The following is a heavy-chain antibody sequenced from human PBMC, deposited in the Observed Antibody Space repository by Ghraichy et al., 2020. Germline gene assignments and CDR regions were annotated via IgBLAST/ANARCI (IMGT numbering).Heavy chain of an antibody. Sequence: SETLSLTCAVYGGSFSGYYWSWIRQPPGKGLEWIGEINHSGSTNYNPSLKSRVTISVDTSKNQFSLKLSSVTAADTAVYYCARRLGFWSNHYFDYWGQGTLVTVSS. J-gene: IGHJ4*02. CDR1: GGSFSGYY. D-gene: IGHD3-3*01. V-gene: IGHV4-34*01. CDR2: INHSGST. CDR3: ARRLGFWSNHYFDY.